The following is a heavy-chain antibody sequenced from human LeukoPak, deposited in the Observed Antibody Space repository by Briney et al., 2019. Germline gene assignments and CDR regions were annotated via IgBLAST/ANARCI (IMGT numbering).Heavy chain of an antibody. CDR2: IYTSGST. CDR3: ARHQPGRYCSSTSCYRDWYFDL. V-gene: IGHV4-4*07. D-gene: IGHD2-2*01. J-gene: IGHJ2*01. CDR1: GGSISSYY. Sequence: SETLSLTCTVSGGSISSYYWSWIRQPAGKGLEWIGRIYTSGSTNYNPSLKSRVTMSVDTSKNQFSLKLSSVTAADTAVYYCARHQPGRYCSSTSCYRDWYFDLWGRGTLVTVSS.